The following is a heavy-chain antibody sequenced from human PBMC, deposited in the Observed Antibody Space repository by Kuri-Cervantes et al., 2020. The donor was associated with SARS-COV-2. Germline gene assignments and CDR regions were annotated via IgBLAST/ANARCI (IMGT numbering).Heavy chain of an antibody. D-gene: IGHD3-16*01. CDR2: IIPIFGTA. V-gene: IGHV1-69*13. Sequence: SVKVSCKASGGTFSSYAISWVRQAPGQGLEWMGGIIPIFGTANYAQKFQGRVTITADESMSTAYMELSSLRSEDTAVYYCASLGDAGDLSPPFDYWGQGTLVTVSS. CDR1: GGTFSSYA. J-gene: IGHJ4*02. CDR3: ASLGDAGDLSPPFDY.